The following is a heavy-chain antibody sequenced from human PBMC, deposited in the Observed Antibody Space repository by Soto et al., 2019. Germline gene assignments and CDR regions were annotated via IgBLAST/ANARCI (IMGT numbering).Heavy chain of an antibody. J-gene: IGHJ6*02. Sequence: GGSLRLSCAASGFIFSNFGMHWVRQAPGKGLEWVAVIWYDGSNEYYADSVKGRFTISKDNSKNTLYLQMNSLRAEDTAVYYCARDDIPGIAVATYGMDVWGQGTTVTVSS. D-gene: IGHD6-19*01. CDR3: ARDDIPGIAVATYGMDV. CDR1: GFIFSNFG. CDR2: IWYDGSNE. V-gene: IGHV3-33*01.